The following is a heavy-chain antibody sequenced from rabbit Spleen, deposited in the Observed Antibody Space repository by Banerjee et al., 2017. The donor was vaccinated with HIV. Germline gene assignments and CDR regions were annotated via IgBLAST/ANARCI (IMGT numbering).Heavy chain of an antibody. Sequence: QEQLEESGGDLVKPEGSLTLTCTASGFDFSRHVMCWVRQAPGKGLEWIACIYAGSSGSTYYASWAKGRFTISKTSSTTVTLQMRSLTVADTATYFCARDRADVSRYFDLWGPGTLVTVS. V-gene: IGHV1S45*01. CDR2: IYAGSSGST. CDR1: GFDFSRHVM. J-gene: IGHJ4*01. CDR3: ARDRADVSRYFDL. D-gene: IGHD4-1*01.